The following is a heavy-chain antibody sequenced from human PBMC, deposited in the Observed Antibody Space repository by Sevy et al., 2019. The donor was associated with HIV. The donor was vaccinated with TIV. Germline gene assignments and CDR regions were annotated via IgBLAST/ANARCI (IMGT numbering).Heavy chain of an antibody. CDR3: TRWKGAHSIFDY. V-gene: IGHV3-49*04. J-gene: IGHJ4*02. CDR1: GFTFGDYC. D-gene: IGHD1-1*01. Sequence: GGSLRLSCTVSGFTFGDYCMSWVRQAPGKGLEWVAFLKSKAHGGTLDYAASVKGRFTISRDDSNNIAHLQMNDLRTEDTAIYYCTRWKGAHSIFDYWGQGALVTVSS. CDR2: LKSKAHGGTL.